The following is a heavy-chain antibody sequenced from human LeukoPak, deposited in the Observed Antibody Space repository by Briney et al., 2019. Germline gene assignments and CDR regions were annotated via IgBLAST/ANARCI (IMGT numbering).Heavy chain of an antibody. D-gene: IGHD3-3*01. J-gene: IGHJ4*02. Sequence: PSETLSLTCAVYGGSFSGYYWSWIRQPPGKGLEWIGEINHSGSTYYNPSLKSRVTISVDTSKNQFSLKLSSVTAADTAVYYCARHHGGDYYFDYWGQGTLVTVSS. V-gene: IGHV4-34*01. CDR2: INHSGST. CDR3: ARHHGGDYYFDY. CDR1: GGSFSGYY.